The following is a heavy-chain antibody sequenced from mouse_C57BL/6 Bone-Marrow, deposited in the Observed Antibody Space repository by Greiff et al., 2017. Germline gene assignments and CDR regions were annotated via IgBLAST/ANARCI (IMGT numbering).Heavy chain of an antibody. V-gene: IGHV1-64*01. D-gene: IGHD2-4*01. Sequence: QVQLQQPGAELVKPGASVKLSCKASGYTFTSYWMHWVKQRPGQGLEWIGMIHPNSGSTNYYEKFKSKATLTVDKSSSTAYMQLSSLTSEDSAVYYCARDYACYFDVWGTGTTVTVSS. CDR2: IHPNSGST. J-gene: IGHJ1*03. CDR3: ARDYACYFDV. CDR1: GYTFTSYW.